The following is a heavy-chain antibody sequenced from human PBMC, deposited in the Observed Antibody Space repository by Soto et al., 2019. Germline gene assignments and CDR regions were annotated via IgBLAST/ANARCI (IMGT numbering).Heavy chain of an antibody. Sequence: QVQLVESGGGVVQPGRSLRLSCAASGFTFSSYGMHWVRQAPGKGLEWVAVIWYDGSNKYYADSVKGRFTISRDNSKNTLYLQMNSLRAEDTAVYYCAREGGIAAGDYWGQGTLVTVSS. CDR3: AREGGIAAGDY. D-gene: IGHD6-13*01. J-gene: IGHJ4*02. CDR2: IWYDGSNK. V-gene: IGHV3-33*01. CDR1: GFTFSSYG.